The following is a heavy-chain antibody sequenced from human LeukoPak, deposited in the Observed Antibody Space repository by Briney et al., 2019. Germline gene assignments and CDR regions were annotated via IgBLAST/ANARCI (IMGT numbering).Heavy chain of an antibody. J-gene: IGHJ3*02. CDR1: GFTLSRYW. Sequence: GGSLRLSCAASGFTLSRYWMSWVRQAPGKGLEWVAGFSSDGTNKYSADSMKGRFSISRDNFKNTLYLEMNSLRPEDTAVYYCAKVHIIVTVPDPFDMWGQGTMVAVCS. CDR3: AKVHIIVTVPDPFDM. V-gene: IGHV3-30*18. CDR2: FSSDGTNK. D-gene: IGHD2-21*01.